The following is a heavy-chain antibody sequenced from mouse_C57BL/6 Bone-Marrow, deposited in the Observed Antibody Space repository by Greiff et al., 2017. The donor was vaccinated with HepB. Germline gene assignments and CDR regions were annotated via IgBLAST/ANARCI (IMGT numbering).Heavy chain of an antibody. D-gene: IGHD4-1*01. J-gene: IGHJ4*01. CDR2: IRSKSNNYAT. Sequence: EVKLLESGGGLVQPKGSLKLSCAASGFSFNTYAMNWVRQAPGKGLEWVARIRSKSNNYATYYADSVKDRFTISRDDSESMLYLQMNNLKTEDTAMYYCVRHSLLGYYAMDYWGQGTSVTVSS. CDR1: GFSFNTYA. V-gene: IGHV10-1*01. CDR3: VRHSLLGYYAMDY.